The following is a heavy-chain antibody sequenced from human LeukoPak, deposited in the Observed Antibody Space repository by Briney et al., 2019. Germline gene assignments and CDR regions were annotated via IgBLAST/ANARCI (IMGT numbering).Heavy chain of an antibody. CDR1: GLTFNKYD. Sequence: PGGSLRLSCAASGLTFNKYDMTWARQAPGKGLEWVSTITGRSDKTYYTDSVKGRFVTSRDNSKDTLYLQMNSLRAEDTALYYCAKGGWLDDLGQGALVTVSS. CDR2: ITGRSDKT. CDR3: AKGGWLDD. J-gene: IGHJ4*02. D-gene: IGHD6-19*01. V-gene: IGHV3-23*01.